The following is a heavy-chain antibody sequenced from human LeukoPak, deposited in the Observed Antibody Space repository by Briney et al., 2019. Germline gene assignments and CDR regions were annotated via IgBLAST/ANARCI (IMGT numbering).Heavy chain of an antibody. CDR2: IYYSGST. D-gene: IGHD3-22*01. CDR3: ARIISSGYYPFDY. Sequence: PSETLSLTCTVSGGSVSSSSYYWGWIRQPPGKGLEWIVNIYYSGSTYYNPSLNSRGTISVDTSKNHFSLKLNSVTAADTAVYFCARIISSGYYPFDYWGQGTLVTVSS. V-gene: IGHV4-39*01. CDR1: GGSVSSSSYY. J-gene: IGHJ4*02.